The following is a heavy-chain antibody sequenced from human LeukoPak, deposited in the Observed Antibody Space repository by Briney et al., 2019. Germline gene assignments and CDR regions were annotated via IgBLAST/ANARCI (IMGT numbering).Heavy chain of an antibody. Sequence: SETLSLTCTVSGGSISSSSYYWGWIRQPPGKGLEWIGSIYYSGSTYYNPSLKSRVTISVDTSKNQFSLKLSSVTAADTAVYYCARLAWGRLDYWGQGTLVTVSS. V-gene: IGHV4-39*07. J-gene: IGHJ4*02. CDR3: ARLAWGRLDY. CDR2: IYYSGST. CDR1: GGSISSSSYY. D-gene: IGHD7-27*01.